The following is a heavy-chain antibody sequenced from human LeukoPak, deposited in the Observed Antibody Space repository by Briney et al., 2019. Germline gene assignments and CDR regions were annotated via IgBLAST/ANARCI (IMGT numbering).Heavy chain of an antibody. Sequence: GGSLRLSCAASGFTFSSYSMNWVRKAPGKGLEWVSYISSSSSTIYYADSVKGRFTISRDNAKNSLYLQMNSLRAEDTAVYYCARERWFGELFQYYFDYWGQGTLVTVSS. CDR1: GFTFSSYS. CDR2: ISSSSSTI. D-gene: IGHD3-10*01. CDR3: ARERWFGELFQYYFDY. V-gene: IGHV3-48*01. J-gene: IGHJ4*02.